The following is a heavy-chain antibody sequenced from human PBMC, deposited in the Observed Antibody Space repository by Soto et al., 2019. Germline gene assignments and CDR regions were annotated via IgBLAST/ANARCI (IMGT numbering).Heavy chain of an antibody. V-gene: IGHV1-18*04. CDR1: GYTFTNYG. J-gene: IGHJ4*02. CDR3: ARGPAGGLRGGVSY. Sequence: ASVKVSCKTSGYTFTNYGITWVRQAPGQGLKWMGWISAYNGDTNYAQKFQGRVIMTTDTSTTTAYMELRSLRSDDTAVFYCARGPAGGLRGGVSYWGQGTLVTVSS. D-gene: IGHD2-15*01. CDR2: ISAYNGDT.